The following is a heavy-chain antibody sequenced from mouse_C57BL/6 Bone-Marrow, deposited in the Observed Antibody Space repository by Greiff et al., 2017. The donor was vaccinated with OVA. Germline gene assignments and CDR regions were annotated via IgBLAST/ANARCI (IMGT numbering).Heavy chain of an antibody. CDR3: TRYYDYDGYAMDY. J-gene: IGHJ4*01. CDR1: GYTFTDYE. CDR2: IDPETGGT. D-gene: IGHD2-4*01. V-gene: IGHV1-15*01. Sequence: QVQLQQSGAELVRPGASVTLSCKASGYTFTDYEMHWVKQTPVHGLEWIGAIDPETGGTAYNQKFKGKAILTAAKSSSTAYMELRSLTSEDSAVYYCTRYYDYDGYAMDYWGQGTSVTVSS.